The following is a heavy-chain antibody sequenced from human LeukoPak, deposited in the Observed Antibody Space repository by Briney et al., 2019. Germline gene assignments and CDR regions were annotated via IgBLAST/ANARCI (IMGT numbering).Heavy chain of an antibody. V-gene: IGHV1-69*17. Sequence: SVTVSCKASGGTFTSYAISWVRQAPGPGREWMGRIITIFGIASYAQKFQGRVTITADKSTSTAYMELSSLRSEDTVVNYCARGVAARNGFDYWGQRTLLTVSS. CDR1: GGTFTSYA. J-gene: IGHJ4*02. CDR3: ARGVAARNGFDY. CDR2: IITIFGIA. D-gene: IGHD6-6*01.